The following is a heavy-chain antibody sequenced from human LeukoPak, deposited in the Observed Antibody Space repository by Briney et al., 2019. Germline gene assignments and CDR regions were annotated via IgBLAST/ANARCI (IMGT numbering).Heavy chain of an antibody. CDR1: GDSINGYF. CDR2: IFYTGNT. Sequence: SETLSLTCTVSGDSINGYFWSWIRQPPGKGLEWIGYIFYTGNTDYNPSFKSRVTMSVDMSRNQFSLKLSSVTAADTAVYYCARALYPGIAVAGIGFDYWGQGTLVTVSS. V-gene: IGHV4-59*01. D-gene: IGHD6-19*01. CDR3: ARALYPGIAVAGIGFDY. J-gene: IGHJ4*02.